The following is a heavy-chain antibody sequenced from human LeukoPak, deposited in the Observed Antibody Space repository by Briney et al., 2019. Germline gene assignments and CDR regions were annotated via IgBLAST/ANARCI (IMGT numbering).Heavy chain of an antibody. CDR2: INYSGTT. CDR3: ARGLLWFGELYRPGSPVNWFDP. J-gene: IGHJ5*02. D-gene: IGHD3-10*01. Sequence: PSETLSLTCTVSGGSISSRLYYWGWIRQPPEEGLEWIGSINYSGTTYYKPSLKSRLTISLDTSKNQFSLKLSSVTAADTAVYYCARGLLWFGELYRPGSPVNWFDPWGQGTLVTVSS. CDR1: GGSISSRLYY. V-gene: IGHV4-39*01.